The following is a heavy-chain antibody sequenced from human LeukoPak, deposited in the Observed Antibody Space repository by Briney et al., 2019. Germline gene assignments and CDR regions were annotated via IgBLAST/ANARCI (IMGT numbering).Heavy chain of an antibody. CDR3: ARRGVVPAAMGGGNWFDP. J-gene: IGHJ5*02. CDR1: GGSFSGYY. D-gene: IGHD2-2*01. V-gene: IGHV4-34*01. CDR2: INHSEST. Sequence: TSETLSLTCAVYGGSFSGYYWSWIRQPPGKGLEWIGEINHSESTNDNPSLKSRVTISVDTSKNQFSLKLSSVTAADTAVYYCARRGVVPAAMGGGNWFDPWGQGTLVTVSS.